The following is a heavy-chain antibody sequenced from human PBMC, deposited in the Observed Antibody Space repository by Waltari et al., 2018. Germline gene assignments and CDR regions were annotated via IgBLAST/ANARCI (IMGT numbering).Heavy chain of an antibody. CDR2: ISGSGGST. CDR1: GFTFSSYA. D-gene: IGHD6-19*01. CDR3: AKDPPKLYSSGWYTRADY. V-gene: IGHV3-23*01. J-gene: IGHJ4*02. Sequence: EVQLLESGGGLVQPGGSLRLSCAASGFTFSSYAISWVRQSPGKGLEWVSAISGSGGSTYYADSVKGRFTISRDNSKNTLYLQMNSLRAEDTAVYYCAKDPPKLYSSGWYTRADYWGQGTLVTVSS.